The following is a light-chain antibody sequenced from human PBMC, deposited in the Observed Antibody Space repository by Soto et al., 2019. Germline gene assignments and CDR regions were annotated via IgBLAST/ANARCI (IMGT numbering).Light chain of an antibody. Sequence: QCALTQPPSASGTPGQRVTISCSGSSSNIESNTVTWYQQLPGTAPKLVIYSNYDRPSGVPDRFSGSTSGTSASLVIRGLQSEDEADYYCAAWDDILNGYVFGGGTKVTVL. V-gene: IGLV1-44*01. J-gene: IGLJ1*01. CDR1: SSNIESNT. CDR2: SNY. CDR3: AAWDDILNGYV.